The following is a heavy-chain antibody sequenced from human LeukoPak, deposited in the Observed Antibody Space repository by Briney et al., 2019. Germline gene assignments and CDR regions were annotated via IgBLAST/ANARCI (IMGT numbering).Heavy chain of an antibody. Sequence: GGSLRLSCAASGFTFINYAMSWVRQAPGKGLEWVSTIGTSGDTYYADSVKGRFTISRDNPKNTMYVHMNSLRAEDTAIYFCGRNLPGKYFDLWGRGTLVTVSS. CDR3: GRNLPGKYFDL. D-gene: IGHD3-10*01. CDR2: IGTSGDT. V-gene: IGHV3-23*01. CDR1: GFTFINYA. J-gene: IGHJ2*01.